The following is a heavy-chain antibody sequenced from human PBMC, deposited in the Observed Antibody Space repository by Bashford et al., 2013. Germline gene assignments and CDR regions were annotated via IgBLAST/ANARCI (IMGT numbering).Heavy chain of an antibody. CDR1: GASISSSGYY. V-gene: IGHV4-31*03. CDR2: IHYSGST. CDR3: ARLTDGLVDFAF. D-gene: IGHD3/OR15-3a*01. J-gene: IGHJ4*02. Sequence: SSETLSLTCTVSGASISSSGYYWSWVRQHPGEGLEWIAYIHYSGSTFYNPSLKSRVTISVDKSRNQFSLRLTSVTVADTAVYYCARLTDGLVDFAFWGQGTLVTVSS.